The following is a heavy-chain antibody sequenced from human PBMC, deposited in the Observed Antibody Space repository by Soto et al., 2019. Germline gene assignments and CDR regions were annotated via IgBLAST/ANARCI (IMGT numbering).Heavy chain of an antibody. D-gene: IGHD1-1*01. J-gene: IGHJ4*02. V-gene: IGHV1-46*04. CDR3: ARDYNWSVHY. CDR2: IIVSGGST. Sequence: ASVKVSCKASGYPFASHHMHWARQAPGQGLEWMGMIIVSGGSTSYAQTLQGRLTMTRDTSTTTVYMELSSLRSEDTAVYYCARDYNWSVHYWGQGTLVTVPQ. CDR1: GYPFASHH.